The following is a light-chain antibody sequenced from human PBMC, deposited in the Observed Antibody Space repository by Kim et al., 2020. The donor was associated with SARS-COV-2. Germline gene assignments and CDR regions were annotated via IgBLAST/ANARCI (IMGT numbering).Light chain of an antibody. CDR2: AAS. Sequence: DIQMTQSPSSLSASVGDRVTITCRASQSISSYLNWYRQKLGKAPKLLIYAASSLQSGVPSRFSGSGAGTDFTLTISSLQPEDFATYYCQQSYSTLRTFGQGTKVDIK. J-gene: IGKJ1*01. CDR1: QSISSY. V-gene: IGKV1-39*01. CDR3: QQSYSTLRT.